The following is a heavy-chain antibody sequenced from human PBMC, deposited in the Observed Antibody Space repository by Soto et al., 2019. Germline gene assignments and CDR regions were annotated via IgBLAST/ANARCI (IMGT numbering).Heavy chain of an antibody. V-gene: IGHV4-59*08. CDR2: IYYSGST. Sequence: KSSETLSLTCTVSGGSISSYYWSWIRQPPGKGLEWIGYIYYSGSTNYNPSLKSRVTISVDTSKNQFSLKLSSVTAADTAVYYCARANSGYDRYTYFDYWGQGTLVTVSS. D-gene: IGHD5-12*01. CDR3: ARANSGYDRYTYFDY. CDR1: GGSISSYY. J-gene: IGHJ4*02.